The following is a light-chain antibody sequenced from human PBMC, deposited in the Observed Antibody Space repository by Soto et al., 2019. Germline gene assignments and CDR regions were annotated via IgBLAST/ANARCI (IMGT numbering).Light chain of an antibody. J-gene: IGLJ3*02. CDR1: SSDVGSYDR. CDR2: EVN. CDR3: CSSVGGPIWV. V-gene: IGLV2-23*02. Sequence: QSALTQPASVSGSPGQSITISCTGTSSDVGSYDRVSWYQQHPGNAPTLMIYEVNKRHSGVSTRFSGSKSGNTASLTISGLQAEDEADYYCCSSVGGPIWVFGGGTKLTVL.